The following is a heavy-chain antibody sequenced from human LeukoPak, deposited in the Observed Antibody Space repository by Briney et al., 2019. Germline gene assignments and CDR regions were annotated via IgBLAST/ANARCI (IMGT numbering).Heavy chain of an antibody. CDR3: ARVGSNYGDYSLGYYYYYMDV. V-gene: IGHV1-8*03. CDR1: GYTFTSYD. CDR2: MNPNSGNT. Sequence: ASVKVSCKASGYTFTSYDINWVRQATGQGLEWMGWMNPNSGNTGYAQKFQGRVTITRNTSISTAYMELSSLRSEDTAVYYCARVGSNYGDYSLGYYYYYMDVWGKGTTVTVSS. D-gene: IGHD4-17*01. J-gene: IGHJ6*03.